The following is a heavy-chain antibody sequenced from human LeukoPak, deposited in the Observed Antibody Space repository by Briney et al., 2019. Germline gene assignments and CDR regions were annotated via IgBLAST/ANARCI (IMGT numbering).Heavy chain of an antibody. V-gene: IGHV3-30*18. Sequence: GRSLRLSCAASGFTFSSYGMHWVRQAPGKGLEWVAVISYDGSNKYYADSVKDRFTISRDNSKNTLYLQMNSLRAEDTAVYYCAKDGVLRSGWYHYFDYWGQGTLVTVSS. CDR1: GFTFSSYG. CDR2: ISYDGSNK. CDR3: AKDGVLRSGWYHYFDY. J-gene: IGHJ4*02. D-gene: IGHD6-19*01.